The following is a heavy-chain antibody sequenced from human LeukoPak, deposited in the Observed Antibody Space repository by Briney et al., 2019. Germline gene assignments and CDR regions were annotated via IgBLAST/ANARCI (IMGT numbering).Heavy chain of an antibody. D-gene: IGHD4-17*01. Sequence: SETLSHTCTVSGGSISSGGYYWSWTRQHPGKGLEWIGYIYYSGSTYYNPSLKSRVTISVDTSKNQFSLELSSVTAADTAVYYCARESGGYGDYHHWGQGTLVTVSS. CDR2: IYYSGST. J-gene: IGHJ5*02. CDR1: GGSISSGGYY. CDR3: ARESGGYGDYHH. V-gene: IGHV4-31*03.